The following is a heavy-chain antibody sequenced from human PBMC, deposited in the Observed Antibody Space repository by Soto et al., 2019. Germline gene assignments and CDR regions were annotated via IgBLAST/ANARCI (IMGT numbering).Heavy chain of an antibody. Sequence: QVQLVQSGGEIKNPGASVKVSCKASGYSFTSYGISWVRQAPGQGLEWMGYVNTVNADTYYAEKFRGRDTMTTDASTATAYMELRSLTSVDTAVYYCARDLSKEMAIIADYWGQGTLVTVSS. J-gene: IGHJ4*02. CDR1: GYSFTSYG. CDR3: ARDLSKEMAIIADY. CDR2: VNTVNADT. V-gene: IGHV1-18*04.